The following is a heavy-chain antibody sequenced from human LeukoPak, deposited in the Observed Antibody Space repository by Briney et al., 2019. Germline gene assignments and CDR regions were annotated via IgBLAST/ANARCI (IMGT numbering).Heavy chain of an antibody. Sequence: GGSLRLSCAGSGFTLNNYAMSWVRRAPRKGLEWVSTIMIGGDGKHYADSVKGRFTISRDRSESTLYLQMNGLRADDTAVYYCVRAAPRDCSPASCSLFDTWGQGTLVTVSS. CDR1: GFTLNNYA. J-gene: IGHJ4*02. D-gene: IGHD2-2*01. CDR2: IMIGGDGK. V-gene: IGHV3-23*01. CDR3: VRAAPRDCSPASCSLFDT.